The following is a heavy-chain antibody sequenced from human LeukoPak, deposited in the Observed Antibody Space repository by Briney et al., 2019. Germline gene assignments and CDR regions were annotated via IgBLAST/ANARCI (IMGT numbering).Heavy chain of an antibody. V-gene: IGHV3-48*02. CDR2: ISSSSNTI. CDR3: ARRGDYFDY. CDR1: GFTFSGCN. Sequence: PGGSLRLSCAASGFTFSGCNMNWVRQAPGKGLEWVSYISSSSNTIYYADSVKGRFTISRDNAKNSLYLRMNSLRDEDTAVYYCARRGDYFDYWGQGTLVTVSS. J-gene: IGHJ4*02.